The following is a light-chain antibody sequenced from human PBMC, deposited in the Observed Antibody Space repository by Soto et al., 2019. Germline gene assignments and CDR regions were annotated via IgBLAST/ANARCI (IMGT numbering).Light chain of an antibody. CDR3: CSYATSSTFV. J-gene: IGLJ1*01. Sequence: QSVLTQTASVSGSSGQSITISCTGTSSDVGSYDYVSWYQHHAGKAPKLMIYEVSIRPSGVSNRFSASKSGNTASLSISGLQAEDEADYYCCSYATSSTFVFGTGTKVTVL. CDR2: EVS. V-gene: IGLV2-14*01. CDR1: SSDVGSYDY.